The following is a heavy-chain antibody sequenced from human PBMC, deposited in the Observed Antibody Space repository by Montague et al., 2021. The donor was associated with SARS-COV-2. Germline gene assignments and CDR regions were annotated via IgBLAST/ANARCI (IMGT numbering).Heavy chain of an antibody. CDR1: GGSISGYY. Sequence: ETLSLTCTVSGGSISGYYWGWFRQSAGKGLEWIGRIYNSGSTSYNPSLKGRVTMSVDTSKNQFSLKLSSVTAADTAVYYCVRDQGRSNWNYPDYWGQGTLVTVSS. D-gene: IGHD1-20*01. J-gene: IGHJ4*02. V-gene: IGHV4-4*07. CDR3: VRDQGRSNWNYPDY. CDR2: IYNSGST.